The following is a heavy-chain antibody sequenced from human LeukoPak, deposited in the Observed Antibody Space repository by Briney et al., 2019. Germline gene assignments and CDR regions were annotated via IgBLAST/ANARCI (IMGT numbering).Heavy chain of an antibody. CDR1: GGSISSSSYY. J-gene: IGHJ2*01. D-gene: IGHD4-17*01. CDR3: ARITTVTHWYFDL. CDR2: IYYSGST. V-gene: IGHV4-39*07. Sequence: SETLSLTCTVSGGSISSSSYYWGWIRQPPGKGLEWIGSIYYSGSTYYNPSLKSRVTISVDTSKNQLSLKLSSVTAADTAVYYCARITTVTHWYFDLWGRGTLVTVSS.